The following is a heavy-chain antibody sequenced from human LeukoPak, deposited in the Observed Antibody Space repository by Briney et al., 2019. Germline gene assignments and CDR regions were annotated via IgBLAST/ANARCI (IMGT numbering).Heavy chain of an antibody. CDR1: GFTVSSNS. CDR3: AKGANYMNYFDY. Sequence: GGSLRLSCTDSGFTVSSNSMSCVRQAPGEGLERVSFIYSGTIHYSDSVKGRFTISRDNSKNTLYLQMNSLRAEDTAVYYCAKGANYMNYFDYWGQGTLVTVSS. V-gene: IGHV3-53*01. D-gene: IGHD1-7*01. CDR2: IYSGTI. J-gene: IGHJ4*02.